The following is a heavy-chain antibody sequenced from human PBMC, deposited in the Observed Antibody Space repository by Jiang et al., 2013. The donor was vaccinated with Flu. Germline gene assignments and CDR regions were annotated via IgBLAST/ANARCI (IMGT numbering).Heavy chain of an antibody. CDR2: INPNNGAT. V-gene: IGHV1-2*04. CDR1: GFTFTGYY. D-gene: IGHD3-22*01. Sequence: GAEVKKPGASVKVSCKTSGFTFTGYYIHWVRQAPGQGLEWMGWINPNNGATYYAQKFQGWVTMTRDTSIGTAFMEVTSLKFDDTAVYFCARGPETHYFHRSGYPLDYWGQGTRVTVSS. CDR3: ARGPETHYFHRSGYPLDY. J-gene: IGHJ4*02.